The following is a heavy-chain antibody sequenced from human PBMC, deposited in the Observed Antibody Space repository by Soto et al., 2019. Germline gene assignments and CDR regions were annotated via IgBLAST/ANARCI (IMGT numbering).Heavy chain of an antibody. CDR2: IIPFHGVT. Sequence: QVQLVQSGAEVKKPGSSVKVSCKASGGTFSPYTINWVRQAPGQGLEWMGRIIPFHGVTNYAQKFQARVTITADKSTSTAYMELSGLRFEDTAMYDCTRDWEITVSTWSFGGFWGRRTLVTVSS. CDR3: TRDWEITVSTWSFGGF. V-gene: IGHV1-69*08. J-gene: IGHJ4*02. D-gene: IGHD3-10*01. CDR1: GGTFSPYT.